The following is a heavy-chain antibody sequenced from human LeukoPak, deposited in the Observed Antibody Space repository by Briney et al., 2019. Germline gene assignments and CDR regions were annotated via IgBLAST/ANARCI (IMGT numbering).Heavy chain of an antibody. V-gene: IGHV3-7*01. CDR2: IKQDGSEK. Sequence: GGSLRLSCAASGFSFSTYWVSWVRQAPGEGLEWVASIKQDGSEKYYVDSVKGRFTISRDNAKNSLYLQMNSLRAEDTAVYYCARAGNWNDGGYFDYWGQGTLVTVSS. CDR1: GFSFSTYW. J-gene: IGHJ4*02. CDR3: ARAGNWNDGGYFDY. D-gene: IGHD1-20*01.